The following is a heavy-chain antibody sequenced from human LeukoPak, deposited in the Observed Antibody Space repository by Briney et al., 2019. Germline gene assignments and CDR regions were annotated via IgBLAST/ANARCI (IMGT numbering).Heavy chain of an antibody. CDR1: GGSFSGYY. CDR3: ASHFQYSSSHLNDFDY. D-gene: IGHD6-6*01. J-gene: IGHJ4*02. V-gene: IGHV4-34*01. CDR2: INHSGST. Sequence: SETLSLTCAVYGGSFSGYYWSWIRQPPGKGLEWIGEINHSGSTNYNPSLKSRVTISVDTSKNQFSLKLSSVTAADTAVYYCASHFQYSSSHLNDFDYWGQGTLVTVSS.